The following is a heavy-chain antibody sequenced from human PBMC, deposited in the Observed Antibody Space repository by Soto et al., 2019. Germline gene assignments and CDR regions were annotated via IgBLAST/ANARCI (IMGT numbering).Heavy chain of an antibody. J-gene: IGHJ4*02. CDR3: ARNWNGVDY. D-gene: IGHD1-1*01. CDR1: GFTFSNHW. Sequence: EVQLVESGGGLVQPGESLRLSCAASGFTFSNHWMHWVRQAPGERPVWISRIKTDGTITDYADYVKGRFTVSRDNAKHTLFLQMNSLRAEDTAVYYCARNWNGVDYWGQGTLVTVSS. V-gene: IGHV3-74*01. CDR2: IKTDGTIT.